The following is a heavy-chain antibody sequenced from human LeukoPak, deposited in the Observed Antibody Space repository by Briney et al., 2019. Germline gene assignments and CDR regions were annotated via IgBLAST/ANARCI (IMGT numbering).Heavy chain of an antibody. CDR2: INPNSGGT. Sequence: GAPVKVSCKASGYTLTGYYMHWVRQAPGQGLEWMGWINPNSGGTNYAQKFQGRVTMTRDTSISTAYMELSRLRSDDTAVYYCATYYYGSGIGDYWGQGTLVTVSS. V-gene: IGHV1-2*02. CDR3: ATYYYGSGIGDY. J-gene: IGHJ4*02. D-gene: IGHD3-10*01. CDR1: GYTLTGYY.